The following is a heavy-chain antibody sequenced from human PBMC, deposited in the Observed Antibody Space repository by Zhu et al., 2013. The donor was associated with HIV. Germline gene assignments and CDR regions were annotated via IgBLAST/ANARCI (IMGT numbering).Heavy chain of an antibody. D-gene: IGHD5-12*01. CDR2: IIPIFGTA. CDR3: ARVVGDGYNYELDYFDY. Sequence: VQLVQSGAEVKKPGSSVKVSCKASGGTFSSYAISWVRQAPGQGLEWMGGIIPIFGTANYAQKFQGRVTITADKSTSTAYMELSSLRSEDTAVYYCARVVGDGYNYELDYFDYWGQGTLVTVSS. CDR1: GGTFSSYA. V-gene: IGHV1-69*06. J-gene: IGHJ4*02.